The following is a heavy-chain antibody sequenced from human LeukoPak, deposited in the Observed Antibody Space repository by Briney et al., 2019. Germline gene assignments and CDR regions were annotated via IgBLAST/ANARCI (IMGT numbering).Heavy chain of an antibody. CDR1: GFTFSSYG. J-gene: IGHJ4*02. Sequence: EGSLRLSCAASGFTFSSYGMHWVRQAPGKGLEWVAVISYDGSNKYYADSVKGRFTISRDNSKNTLYLQMNSLRAEDTAVYYCAKESSDYGGNEGLDYWGQGTLVTVSS. D-gene: IGHD4-23*01. CDR3: AKESSDYGGNEGLDY. CDR2: ISYDGSNK. V-gene: IGHV3-30*18.